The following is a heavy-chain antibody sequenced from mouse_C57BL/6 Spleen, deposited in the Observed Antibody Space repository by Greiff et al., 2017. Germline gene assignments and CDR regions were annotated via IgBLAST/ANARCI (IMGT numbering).Heavy chain of an antibody. CDR1: GYTFTSYW. CDR3: ASYGSSYVFAY. CDR2: IDPSDSET. Sequence: QVQLQQPGAELVRPGSSVKLSCKASGYTFTSYWMHWVKQRPIQGLEWIGNIDPSDSETHYNQKFKDKATLTVDKSSSTAYMQLSSLTSEDSAVYYCASYGSSYVFAYWGQGTLFTVSA. V-gene: IGHV1-52*01. D-gene: IGHD1-1*01. J-gene: IGHJ3*01.